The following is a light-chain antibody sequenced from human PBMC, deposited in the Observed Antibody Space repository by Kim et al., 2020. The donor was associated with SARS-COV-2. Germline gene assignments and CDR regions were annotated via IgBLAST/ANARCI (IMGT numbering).Light chain of an antibody. Sequence: ASVGDRVTITCRASQIISNCLNWYQQKSGKAPKLLIYAASSLQTGVPSRFSGSGSGTDFTLTIRSLQPEDFATYYCQECYSSRITFGQGTRLEIK. CDR2: AAS. CDR1: QIISNC. J-gene: IGKJ5*01. V-gene: IGKV1-39*01. CDR3: QECYSSRIT.